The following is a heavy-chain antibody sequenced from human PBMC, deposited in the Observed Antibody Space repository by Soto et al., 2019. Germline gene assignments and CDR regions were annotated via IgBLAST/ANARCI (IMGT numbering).Heavy chain of an antibody. D-gene: IGHD3-3*01. CDR3: ASGFGVVIKGYYYYGMDV. J-gene: IGHJ6*02. V-gene: IGHV1-69*01. CDR1: GGTFSSYA. CDR2: IIPIFGTA. Sequence: QVQLVQSGAEVKKPGSSVKVSCKASGGTFSSYAISWVRQAPGQGLEWMGGIIPIFGTANYAQKFQGRVTITADESTSTASMELSSLRSEDTAVYYCASGFGVVIKGYYYYGMDVWGQGTTITVSS.